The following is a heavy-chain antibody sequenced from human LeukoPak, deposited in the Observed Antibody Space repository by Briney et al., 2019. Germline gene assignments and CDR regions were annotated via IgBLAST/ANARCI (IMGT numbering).Heavy chain of an antibody. D-gene: IGHD3-9*01. CDR2: ISSLTSSI. CDR1: GFIFNSFS. Sequence: GGSLRLSCAASGFIFNSFSMIWVRQAPGKGLEWVWYISSLTSSINHADSVKGRFTISRDNAKNSLYLQMNSLRDEDTAVYYCARSPYFDWLSAPDYWGQGTLATVSS. V-gene: IGHV3-48*02. CDR3: ARSPYFDWLSAPDY. J-gene: IGHJ4*02.